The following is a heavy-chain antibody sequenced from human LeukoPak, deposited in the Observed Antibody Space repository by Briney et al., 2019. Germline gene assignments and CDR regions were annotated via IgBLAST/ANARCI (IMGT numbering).Heavy chain of an antibody. Sequence: SETLSFTCAVYGGSFSGYYWSWIRQPPGKGLEWIGEINHSGSTNYNPSLKSRVTISVDTSKNQFSLKLSSVTAADTAVYYCARAAMVRGVTDYWGQGTLVTVSS. J-gene: IGHJ4*02. CDR3: ARAAMVRGVTDY. CDR1: GGSFSGYY. D-gene: IGHD3-10*01. V-gene: IGHV4-34*01. CDR2: INHSGST.